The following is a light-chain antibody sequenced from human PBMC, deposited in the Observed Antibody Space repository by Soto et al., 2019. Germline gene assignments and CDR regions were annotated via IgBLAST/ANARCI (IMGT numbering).Light chain of an antibody. Sequence: DIHMTHSPSTLSASVGDRVTITCRASQSISSWLAWYQQKPGKAPKLLIYDASSLESGVPSRFSGSGSGTEFTLTISSLQPDDFATYYCQHYNSYSPWTFGQGTKVDIK. CDR3: QHYNSYSPWT. J-gene: IGKJ1*01. CDR2: DAS. V-gene: IGKV1-5*01. CDR1: QSISSW.